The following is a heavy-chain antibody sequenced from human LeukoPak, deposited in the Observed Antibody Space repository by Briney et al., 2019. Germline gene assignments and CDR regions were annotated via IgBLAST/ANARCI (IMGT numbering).Heavy chain of an antibody. CDR2: ISAYNGNT. CDR1: GYTFTGYY. CDR3: ARSQTCTSCYWGLDY. D-gene: IGHD2-2*01. V-gene: IGHV1-18*04. Sequence: PRASVTVSCKASGYTFTGYYMHWVRQAPGQGLEWMGWISAYNGNTNYAQKLQGRVTMTTDTSTSTAYMELRSLRSDDTAVYYCARSQTCTSCYWGLDYWGQGTLVTVSS. J-gene: IGHJ4*02.